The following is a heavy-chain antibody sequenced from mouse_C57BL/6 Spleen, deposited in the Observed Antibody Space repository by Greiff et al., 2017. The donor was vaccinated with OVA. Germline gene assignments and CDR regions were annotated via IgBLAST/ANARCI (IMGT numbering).Heavy chain of an antibody. J-gene: IGHJ3*01. Sequence: QVQLQQSGAELVRPGASVKLSCKASGYTFTDYYINWVKQRPGQGLEWIARIYPGSGNTYYNEKFKGKATLTAEKSSSTAYMQLSSLTSEDSAVYFCARDSNLAYWGQGTLVTVSA. D-gene: IGHD2-5*01. V-gene: IGHV1-76*01. CDR3: ARDSNLAY. CDR1: GYTFTDYY. CDR2: IYPGSGNT.